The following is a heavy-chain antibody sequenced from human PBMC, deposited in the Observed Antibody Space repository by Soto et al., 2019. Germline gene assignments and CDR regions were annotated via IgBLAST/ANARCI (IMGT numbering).Heavy chain of an antibody. D-gene: IGHD1-1*01. CDR2: ISWNNGSI. V-gene: IGHV3-9*01. Sequence: GGSLRLSCAASGFTFDDYAMHWVRQAPGKGLEWVSGISWNNGSIGYADSVKGRFTISRDNAKNSLYLQMNSLRAEDTALYYCAKDIQFGTTYYFDYWGQGTLVTVSS. J-gene: IGHJ4*02. CDR3: AKDIQFGTTYYFDY. CDR1: GFTFDDYA.